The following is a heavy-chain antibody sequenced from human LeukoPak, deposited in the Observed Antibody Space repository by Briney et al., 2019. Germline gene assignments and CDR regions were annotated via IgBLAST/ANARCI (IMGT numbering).Heavy chain of an antibody. CDR2: IYYSGST. CDR3: ARETNWGSAPGVPRDYYYYYYMDV. Sequence: PSETLSLTCTVSGASINSGDFFWSWIRQAPGQGLEWIGNIYYSGSTSSNPSLRSRTALSVDTSKNEFSLRLRSVTAADTAVYYCARETNWGSAPGVPRDYYYYYYMDVWGKGTTVTVSS. V-gene: IGHV4-30-4*08. J-gene: IGHJ6*03. D-gene: IGHD7-27*01. CDR1: GASINSGDFF.